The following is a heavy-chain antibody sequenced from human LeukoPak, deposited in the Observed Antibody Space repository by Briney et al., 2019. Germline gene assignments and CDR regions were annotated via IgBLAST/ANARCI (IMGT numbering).Heavy chain of an antibody. D-gene: IGHD4-17*01. Sequence: GGSLRLSCAASGFTFSSYWMSWVRQAPGKGLEWVADIKQDGSEKYYVDSVKGRFTISRDNAKNSLYLQMNSLRAEDTAGYYCARAVRDYGDFEGPFDYWGQGTLVTVSS. V-gene: IGHV3-7*01. CDR1: GFTFSSYW. CDR3: ARAVRDYGDFEGPFDY. J-gene: IGHJ4*02. CDR2: IKQDGSEK.